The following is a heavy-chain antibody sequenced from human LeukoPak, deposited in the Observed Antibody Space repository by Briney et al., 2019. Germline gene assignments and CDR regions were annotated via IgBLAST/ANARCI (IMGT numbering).Heavy chain of an antibody. V-gene: IGHV3-30*18. CDR2: ISYDGSNK. CDR3: AKDYVGYTYYMDV. CDR1: GFTFSSYG. J-gene: IGHJ6*03. Sequence: GGSLRLSCAASGFTFSSYGTHWVRQAPGKGLEWVAVISYDGSNKYYADSVKGRFTISRDNSKNTLYLQMNSLRAEDTAVYYCAKDYVGYTYYMDVWGKGTTVTVSS. D-gene: IGHD1-1*01.